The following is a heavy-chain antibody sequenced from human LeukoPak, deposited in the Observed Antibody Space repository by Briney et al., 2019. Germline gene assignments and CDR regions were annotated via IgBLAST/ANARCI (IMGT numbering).Heavy chain of an antibody. J-gene: IGHJ5*02. D-gene: IGHD6-13*01. CDR2: IYTSGST. Sequence: GSLRLSCAASGFTFSDYYMSWIRQPAGKGLEWIGRIYTSGSTNYNPSLKSRVTISVDTSKKQLSLQLSSVTAADTAVYYCARTNIGPAGSWFDPWGQGTLVTVSS. CDR1: GFTFSDYY. CDR3: ARTNIGPAGSWFDP. V-gene: IGHV4-4*07.